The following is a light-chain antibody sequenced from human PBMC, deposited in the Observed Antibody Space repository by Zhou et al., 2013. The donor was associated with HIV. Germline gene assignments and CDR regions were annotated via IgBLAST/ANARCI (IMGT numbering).Light chain of an antibody. CDR2: DTS. J-gene: IGKJ4*01. Sequence: EVVMTQSPSTLSVSPGERVTLSCRASQSVFSNLAWYQQKIGQAPSLLIYDTSIRATGVPARFSGSGSGTDFTLTISRLEPEDFAVYYCQQYGGSPLTFGGGTKVEIK. V-gene: IGKV3-20*01. CDR1: QSVFSN. CDR3: QQYGGSPLT.